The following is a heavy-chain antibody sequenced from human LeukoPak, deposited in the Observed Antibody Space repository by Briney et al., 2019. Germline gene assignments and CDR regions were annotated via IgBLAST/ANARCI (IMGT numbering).Heavy chain of an antibody. D-gene: IGHD1-26*01. CDR1: GFTFSSYS. V-gene: IGHV3-21*01. CDR2: ISGSSSYI. CDR3: ARDSANVVGAKSIFDY. Sequence: GGSLRLSCAASGFTFSSYSMKWVRQAPGKGLECVSSISGSSSYIYYADSVKGRFTISRDNAKNSLHLQMSSLRAEDTAVYYCARDSANVVGAKSIFDYWGQGTLVTVSS. J-gene: IGHJ4*02.